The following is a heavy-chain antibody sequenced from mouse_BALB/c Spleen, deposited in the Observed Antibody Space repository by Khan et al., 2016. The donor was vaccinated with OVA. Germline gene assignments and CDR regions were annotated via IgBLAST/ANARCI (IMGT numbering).Heavy chain of an antibody. J-gene: IGHJ4*01. V-gene: IGHV5-17*02. CDR1: GFTFSSFG. CDR2: ISSDNSII. Sequence: EVELVESGGGLVQPGGSRKLSCAASGFTFSSFGIHWVRQAPEKGLEWVAYISSDNSIIYYADTVKGRFTISRDSPKNTLFLQMTSLRSDDTAMYYCDLRIATGEPYVLDYWGQGTSVTVSS. CDR3: DLRIATGEPYVLDY.